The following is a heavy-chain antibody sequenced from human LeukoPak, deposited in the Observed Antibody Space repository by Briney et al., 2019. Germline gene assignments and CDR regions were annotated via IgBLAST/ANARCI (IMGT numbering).Heavy chain of an antibody. CDR2: ISSSSNYI. CDR3: ASSSPSDY. CDR1: GFTFSSYS. V-gene: IGHV3-21*01. J-gene: IGHJ4*02. Sequence: PGGSLRLSCAASGFTFSSYSMNWVRQAPGKGLEWVSSISSSSNYIHYADSVKGRFTISRDNAKNSLYLQMNSLRAEDTAVYYCASSSPSDYWGQGTLVTVSS. D-gene: IGHD2-2*01.